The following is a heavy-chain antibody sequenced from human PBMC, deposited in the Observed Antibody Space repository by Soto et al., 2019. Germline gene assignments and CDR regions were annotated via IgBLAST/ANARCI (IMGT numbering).Heavy chain of an antibody. D-gene: IGHD6-19*01. J-gene: IGHJ5*02. V-gene: IGHV3-7*01. CDR3: ARDQSSGGSRWFDP. CDR2: IKQDGSEK. CDR1: GSTFSSYW. Sequence: EVQLVESGGGLVQPGGSLRLSCAASGSTFSSYWMSWVRQAPGKGLEWVANIKQDGSEKYYVDSVKGRFTISRDNAKNSLYLQMNSLRAEDTAVYYCARDQSSGGSRWFDPWGQGTLVTVSS.